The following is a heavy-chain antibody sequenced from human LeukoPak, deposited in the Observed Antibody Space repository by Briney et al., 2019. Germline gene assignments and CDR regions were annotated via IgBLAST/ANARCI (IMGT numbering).Heavy chain of an antibody. Sequence: PGGSLRLSCAASGFTFSNFAVNWVRQAPGKGLEWVPGITNSGGSTYYADSVKGRFTISRDNAKDSLYLQMNSLRAEDTAVYYCARYYYDSSGYFDPHWGQGTLVTVSS. J-gene: IGHJ4*02. CDR1: GFTFSNFA. CDR2: ITNSGGST. V-gene: IGHV3-23*01. D-gene: IGHD3-22*01. CDR3: ARYYYDSSGYFDPH.